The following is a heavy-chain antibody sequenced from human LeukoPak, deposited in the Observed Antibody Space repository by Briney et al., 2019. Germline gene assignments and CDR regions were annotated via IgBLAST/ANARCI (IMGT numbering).Heavy chain of an antibody. D-gene: IGHD3-9*01. CDR2: ITSGSSYI. CDR1: GFTFSSYN. J-gene: IGHJ4*02. V-gene: IGHV3-21*04. Sequence: GGSLRLSCAASGFTFSSYNMNWVRQAPGKGLEWVSSITSGSSYIYYADSVKGRFTISRDNAKNSLYLQMNSLRAEDTAVYYCAKGGGYDILTGYYWAIDYWGQGTLVTVSS. CDR3: AKGGGYDILTGYYWAIDY.